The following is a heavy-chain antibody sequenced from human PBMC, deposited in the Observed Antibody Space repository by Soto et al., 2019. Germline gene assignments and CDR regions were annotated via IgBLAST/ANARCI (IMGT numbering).Heavy chain of an antibody. CDR3: ARHPSNFWFDP. CDR2: VYYSGST. V-gene: IGHV4-39*01. Sequence: SETLSLTCTVSGGSISSSNYFWGWIRQPPGKGLEWIGSVYYSGSTYYNPSLKSRVTVSVDTSKNHFSLRLSSVTAADTAVYYCARHPSNFWFDPWGQGTLVTVS. J-gene: IGHJ5*02. CDR1: GGSISSSNYF. D-gene: IGHD4-4*01.